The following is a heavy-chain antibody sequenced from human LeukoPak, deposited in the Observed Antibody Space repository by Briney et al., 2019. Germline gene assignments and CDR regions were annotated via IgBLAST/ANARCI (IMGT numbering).Heavy chain of an antibody. CDR3: ARVVAAAGNNWFDP. V-gene: IGHV4-30-4*07. J-gene: IGHJ5*02. Sequence: SETLSLTCAVSGDSISSGGYSWTWIRQTPGTGLEWIAYIHDSGSTYYNPSPKSRLSISIDTSKNQFSLKLNSVTAADTAVYYCARVVAAAGNNWFDPWGQGTLVTVSS. CDR1: GDSISSGGYS. D-gene: IGHD6-13*01. CDR2: IHDSGST.